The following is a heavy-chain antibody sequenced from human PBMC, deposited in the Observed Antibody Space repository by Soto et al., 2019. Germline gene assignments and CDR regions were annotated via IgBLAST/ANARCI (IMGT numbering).Heavy chain of an antibody. J-gene: IGHJ4*01. D-gene: IGHD3-10*01. CDR1: GYSFSVYW. V-gene: IGHV5-51*01. Sequence: GESLKISCKGSGYSFSVYWIAWVRHMPGKGLEWMGSIYPGDSDIRYSPSFQGQVTISADKSIDTAYLQWSSLKASDTAMYYFGRQDGSGIYYFDYWGHGTLVSVSS. CDR2: IYPGDSDI. CDR3: GRQDGSGIYYFDY.